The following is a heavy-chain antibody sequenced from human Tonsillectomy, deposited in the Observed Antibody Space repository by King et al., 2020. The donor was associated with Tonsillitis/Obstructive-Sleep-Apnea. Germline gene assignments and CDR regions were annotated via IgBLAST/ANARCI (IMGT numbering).Heavy chain of an antibody. CDR1: GFIFSSYA. Sequence: QLVHSGGGVVHPGRSLRLSWAASGFIFSSYAIQWVRQAPGKGLQLLTVISYEGNNKYYGDYVKGRFTITRDNSKNTLYLQMNSLRAEDTAVYYCARDLIVVPAAMMDYWGQGTLVTVSS. V-gene: IGHV3-30*01. D-gene: IGHD2-2*01. CDR2: ISYEGNNK. J-gene: IGHJ4*02. CDR3: ARDLIVVPAAMMDY.